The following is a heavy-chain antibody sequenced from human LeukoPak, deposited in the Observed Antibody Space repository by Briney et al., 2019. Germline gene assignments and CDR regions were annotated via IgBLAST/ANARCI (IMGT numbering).Heavy chain of an antibody. D-gene: IGHD3-22*01. CDR1: GYTFTNYG. Sequence: GASVKVSCKASGYTFTNYGIRWVRQAPGQGLEWMGWISGYNGNTNYAQRFQGRVTMTTDTSTSTAYMALRSLRSDDSAMYYCAVYYYDSSGYTSLNDGFDIWGQGTMVTVSS. V-gene: IGHV1-18*01. CDR3: AVYYYDSSGYTSLNDGFDI. CDR2: ISGYNGNT. J-gene: IGHJ3*02.